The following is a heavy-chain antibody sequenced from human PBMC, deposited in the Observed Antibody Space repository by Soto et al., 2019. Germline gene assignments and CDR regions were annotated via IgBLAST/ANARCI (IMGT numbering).Heavy chain of an antibody. J-gene: IGHJ4*02. D-gene: IGHD3-3*01. CDR1: GGTFSSYA. V-gene: IGHV1-69*13. CDR3: ARGWRDFWSGYYYFDY. CDR2: IIPIFGTA. Sequence: VASVKVSCKASGGTFSSYAISWVRQAPGQGLEWMGGIIPIFGTANYAQKFQGRVTITADESTSIAYMELSSLRSEDTAVYYCARGWRDFWSGYYYFDYWGQGTLVTVSS.